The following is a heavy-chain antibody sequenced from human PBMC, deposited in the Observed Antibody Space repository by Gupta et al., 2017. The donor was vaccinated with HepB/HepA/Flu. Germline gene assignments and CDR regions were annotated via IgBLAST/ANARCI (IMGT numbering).Heavy chain of an antibody. J-gene: IGHJ6*03. V-gene: IGHV5-51*01. D-gene: IGHD2-2*01. CDR1: GYSFTSSW. Sequence: EVQLVQPGSEAKKPGESLKIFCKGSGYSFTSSWIGWVRQMPWKGLEWMGIICPGDSDTRNSPSFQGQVTISADKSISTAYLQWSSLKASDTAMYYCARGRYCSSTSCFGGRADYYYYMDVWGKGTTVTVSS. CDR2: ICPGDSDT. CDR3: ARGRYCSSTSCFGGRADYYYYMDV.